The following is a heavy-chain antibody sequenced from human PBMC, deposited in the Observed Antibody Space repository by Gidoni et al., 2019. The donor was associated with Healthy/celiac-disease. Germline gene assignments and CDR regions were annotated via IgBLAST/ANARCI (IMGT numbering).Heavy chain of an antibody. CDR3: SSGSYSAFDI. CDR1: GFTFSSYA. CDR2: ISYDGSNK. V-gene: IGHV3-30-3*01. J-gene: IGHJ3*02. D-gene: IGHD1-26*01. Sequence: QVQLVESGGGVVQPGRSLRLSCAASGFTFSSYAIHWVRQAPGKGLEWVAVISYDGSNKYYADSVKGRFTISRDNSKNTLYLQMNSLRAEDTAVYYCSSGSYSAFDIWGQGTMVTVSS.